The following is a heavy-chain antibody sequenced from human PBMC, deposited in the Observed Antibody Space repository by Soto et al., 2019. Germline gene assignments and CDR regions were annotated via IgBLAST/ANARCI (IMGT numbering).Heavy chain of an antibody. V-gene: IGHV3-23*01. J-gene: IGHJ4*02. CDR3: AKESGYSSSWYYFDY. CDR2: ISGSGGST. D-gene: IGHD6-13*01. Sequence: GESLKISCAASGFTFSSYAMSWVRQAPGKGLEWVSAISGSGGSTYYADSVKGRFTISRDNSKNTLYLQMNSLRAEDTAVYYCAKESGYSSSWYYFDYWGQGTLVTVSS. CDR1: GFTFSSYA.